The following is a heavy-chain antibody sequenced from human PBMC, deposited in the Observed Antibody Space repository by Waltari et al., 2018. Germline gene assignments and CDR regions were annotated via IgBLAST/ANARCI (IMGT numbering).Heavy chain of an antibody. V-gene: IGHV4-34*01. CDR1: GGSFSGYY. CDR3: ARARFGGSDY. Sequence: QVQLQQWGAGLLKPSETLSLTCAVSGGSFSGYYWSWIRQPPGKGLEWIGEINHSGSTNYNPSLKSRVTISVDTSKNQFSLKLSSVTAADTAVYYCARARFGGSDYWGQGTLVTVSS. J-gene: IGHJ4*02. CDR2: INHSGST. D-gene: IGHD2-15*01.